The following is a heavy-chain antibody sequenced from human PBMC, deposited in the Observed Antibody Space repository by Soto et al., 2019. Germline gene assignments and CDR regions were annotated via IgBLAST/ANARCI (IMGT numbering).Heavy chain of an antibody. D-gene: IGHD3-16*02. V-gene: IGHV4-34*01. Sequence: SETLSLTCAVYGGSFSGYYWSWIRQPPGKGLEWIGEINRSGSTNYNPSLKSRVTISVDTSKNQFSLKLSSVTAADTAVYYCARRRGGYYVWGSYRYNNWFDPWGQGTLVTVSS. CDR1: GGSFSGYY. J-gene: IGHJ5*02. CDR2: INRSGST. CDR3: ARRRGGYYVWGSYRYNNWFDP.